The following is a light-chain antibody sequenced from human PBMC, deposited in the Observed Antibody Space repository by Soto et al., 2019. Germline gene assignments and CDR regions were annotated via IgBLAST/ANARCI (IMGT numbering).Light chain of an antibody. CDR1: QSVSSN. J-gene: IGKJ2*01. CDR2: GAS. CDR3: QHYNNWPPYT. V-gene: IGKV3-15*01. Sequence: EIVMTQSPATLSVSPGERATLSCRASQSVSSNLAWYQQKPGQAPRLLIYGASTRAIGIPARVSGSGSGTEFTLTISSLQSEDFAVYYCQHYNNWPPYTFGQGTKLEIK.